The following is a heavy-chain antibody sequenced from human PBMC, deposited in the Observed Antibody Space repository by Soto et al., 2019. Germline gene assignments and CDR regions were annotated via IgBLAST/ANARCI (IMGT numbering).Heavy chain of an antibody. Sequence: PGGSLRFSCEVSGFTFSAYGMHWVRQAPGKGLEWVAAISHDGTNKNYGDSVKGRFTISRDNSKKTLYLQMNSLRPEDTALYYCAKDEYYYSRSGYYIFDSWGQGTLVTVSS. J-gene: IGHJ4*02. V-gene: IGHV3-30*18. CDR3: AKDEYYYSRSGYYIFDS. CDR1: GFTFSAYG. CDR2: ISHDGTNK. D-gene: IGHD3-22*01.